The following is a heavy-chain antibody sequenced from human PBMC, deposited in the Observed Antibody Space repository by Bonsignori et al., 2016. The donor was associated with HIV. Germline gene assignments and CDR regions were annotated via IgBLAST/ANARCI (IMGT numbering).Heavy chain of an antibody. Sequence: GESLKISCTASGFSFSDYAMTWVRQAPGKGLEWVSIISGSRGYGNSGYSQSVMRRFTISRDNSKNTVYLQMTGLRVDDTAVYYCAKVGGIGWGPFCGGDCYSFDHWGQGVLVTVSS. D-gene: IGHD2-21*01. CDR1: GFSFSDYA. CDR3: AKVGGIGWGPFCGGDCYSFDH. J-gene: IGHJ4*02. CDR2: ISGSRGYGNS. V-gene: IGHV3-23*01.